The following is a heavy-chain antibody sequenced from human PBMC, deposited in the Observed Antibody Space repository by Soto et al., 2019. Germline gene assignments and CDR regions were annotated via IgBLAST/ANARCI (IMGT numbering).Heavy chain of an antibody. D-gene: IGHD1-1*01. Sequence: SETLSLTCAVYGGSFSGYYWSWIRQPPGKGLEWIGEINHSGSTNYNPSLKSRVTISVDTSKNQFSLKLSSVTAADTAVYYCARGLKLERNDAFDIWGQGTMVTVSS. V-gene: IGHV4-34*01. CDR1: GGSFSGYY. J-gene: IGHJ3*02. CDR2: INHSGST. CDR3: ARGLKLERNDAFDI.